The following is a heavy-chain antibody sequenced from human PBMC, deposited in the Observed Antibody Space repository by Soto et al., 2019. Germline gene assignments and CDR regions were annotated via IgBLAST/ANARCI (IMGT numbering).Heavy chain of an antibody. D-gene: IGHD1-26*01. V-gene: IGHV3-74*01. J-gene: IGHJ4*02. CDR3: AKPSWSYSFDY. Sequence: EVQLVESGGGLVQPGGSLRLSCAASGFTFSSYWMHWVRQAPGTGLVWVSRINSDGSSTSYADSVKGRVTISRDNAKNTVYLQMNSLRAEDTAVYYCAKPSWSYSFDYWGQGTLVTVSS. CDR1: GFTFSSYW. CDR2: INSDGSST.